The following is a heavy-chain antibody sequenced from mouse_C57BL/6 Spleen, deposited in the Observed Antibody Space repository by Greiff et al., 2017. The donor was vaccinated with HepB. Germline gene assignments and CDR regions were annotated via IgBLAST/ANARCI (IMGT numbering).Heavy chain of an antibody. Sequence: EVQGVESGEGLVKPGGSLKLSCAASGFTFSSYAMSWVRQTPEKRLEWVAYISSGGDYIYYADTVKGRFTISRDNARNTLYLQMSSLKSEDTAMYYCTSLITTVVAHWYFDVWGTGTTVTVSS. CDR2: ISSGGDYI. CDR1: GFTFSSYA. D-gene: IGHD1-1*01. CDR3: TSLITTVVAHWYFDV. J-gene: IGHJ1*03. V-gene: IGHV5-9-1*02.